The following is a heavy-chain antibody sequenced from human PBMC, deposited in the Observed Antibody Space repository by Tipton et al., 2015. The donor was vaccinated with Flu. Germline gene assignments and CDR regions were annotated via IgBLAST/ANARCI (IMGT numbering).Heavy chain of an antibody. J-gene: IGHJ6*02. Sequence: TLSLTCTVSGDSMSPYSWCWIRQSADKGLEWMGQVDHTGASDYNPSLQSRGSMSLDTSKNQFFLRLESVTAADTAVYYCAGALSTGYGLDHFGMDVRGQGATVRVSS. CDR2: VDHTGAS. CDR3: AGALSTGYGLDHFGMDV. CDR1: GDSMSPYS. V-gene: IGHV4-4*07. D-gene: IGHD2-2*03.